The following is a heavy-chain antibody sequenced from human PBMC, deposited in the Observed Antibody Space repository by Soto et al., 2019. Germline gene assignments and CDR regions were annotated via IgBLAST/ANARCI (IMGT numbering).Heavy chain of an antibody. V-gene: IGHV3-33*06. Sequence: PGGSLRLSCAASGFTFSSYGMHWVRQAPGKGLEWVAVIWYDGSNKYYADSVKGRFTISRDNSKNTLYLQMNSLRAEDTAVYYCAKAYCGGNCYYQIYYWGQGTLVTVSS. CDR3: AKAYCGGNCYYQIYY. D-gene: IGHD2-21*02. CDR2: IWYDGSNK. CDR1: GFTFSSYG. J-gene: IGHJ4*02.